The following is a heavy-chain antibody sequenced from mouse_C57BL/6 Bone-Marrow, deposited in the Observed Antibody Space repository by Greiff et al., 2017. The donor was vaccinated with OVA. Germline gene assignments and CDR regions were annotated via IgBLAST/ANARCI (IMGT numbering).Heavy chain of an antibody. Sequence: QVTLKVSGPGILQSSQTLSLTCSFSGFSLSTSGMGVSWIRQPSGKGLEWLAHIYWDDDKRYHPSLKSRLTISKDTSRNQVFLKITSVDTADTATYYCARVITTVVAPGWYFDVWGTGTTVTVSS. CDR1: GFSLSTSGMG. CDR3: ARVITTVVAPGWYFDV. V-gene: IGHV8-12*01. CDR2: IYWDDDK. J-gene: IGHJ1*03. D-gene: IGHD1-1*01.